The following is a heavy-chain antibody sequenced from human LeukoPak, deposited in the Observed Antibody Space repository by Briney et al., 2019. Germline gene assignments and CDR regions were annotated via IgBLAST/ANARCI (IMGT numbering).Heavy chain of an antibody. V-gene: IGHV4-34*01. D-gene: IGHD3-22*01. CDR2: INHSGST. CDR1: GGSFGGYY. J-gene: IGHJ4*02. CDR3: ARTGGLDSSGYDY. Sequence: SETLSLTCAVYGGSFGGYYWSWIRQPPGQGLEWIGEINHSGSTNYNPPLKSRVTISVDTSKNQFSLKLSSVTAADTAVYCCARTGGLDSSGYDYWGQGTLVTVSS.